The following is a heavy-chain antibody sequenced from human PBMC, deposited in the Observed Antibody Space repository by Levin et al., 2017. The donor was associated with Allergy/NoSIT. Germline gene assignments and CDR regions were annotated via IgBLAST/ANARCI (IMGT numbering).Heavy chain of an antibody. Sequence: GGSLRLSCKASGYDFSTYWIAWVRLMPGKGLEWMGIIYPDDSDTRYSPSFQGQVTISADKSIRTAYLQWNTLRASDTAMYFCARHGGEGESLNPYFYYGLDVWGQGTTVTVSS. J-gene: IGHJ6*02. CDR3: ARHGGEGESLNPYFYYGLDV. CDR2: IYPDDSDT. V-gene: IGHV5-51*01. D-gene: IGHD3-10*01. CDR1: GYDFSTYW.